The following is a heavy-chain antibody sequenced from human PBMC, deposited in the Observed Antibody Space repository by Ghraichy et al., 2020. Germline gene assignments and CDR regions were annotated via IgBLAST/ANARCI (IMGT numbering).Heavy chain of an antibody. CDR1: GFTFNSYA. CDR3: ARDARADMVGAPLDF. J-gene: IGHJ4*02. CDR2: VYTDETT. D-gene: IGHD1-26*01. V-gene: IGHV3-66*01. Sequence: GGSLRLSCAASGFTFNSYAMSWVRQVPGKGLEWVSVVYTDETTYYADSVKGRFTISRDSSKNTLYLQMNSLRAEDTAVYYCARDARADMVGAPLDFWGQGTLVTVSS.